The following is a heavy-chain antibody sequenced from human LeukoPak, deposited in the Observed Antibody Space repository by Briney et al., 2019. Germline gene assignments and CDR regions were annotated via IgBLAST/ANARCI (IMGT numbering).Heavy chain of an antibody. CDR1: GYSISSGYY. V-gene: IGHV4-38-2*02. CDR2: IYHSGST. CDR3: ARVETVMQTHYFDY. J-gene: IGHJ4*02. D-gene: IGHD4-17*01. Sequence: SETLSLTCTVSGYSISSGYYWGWIRQPPGKGLEWIGSIYHSGSTYYNPSLRSRVTISVDTSKNQFSLKLSSVTAADTAVYYCARVETVMQTHYFDYWGQGTLVTVSS.